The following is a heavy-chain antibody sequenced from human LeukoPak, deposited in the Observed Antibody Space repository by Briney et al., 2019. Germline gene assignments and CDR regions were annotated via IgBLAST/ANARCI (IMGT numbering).Heavy chain of an antibody. V-gene: IGHV3-23*01. Sequence: GGSLRLSCAASGFTFSSYAMSWVRQAPGKGLEWGSALSGSGGSTDYADSVKGRFTISRDNSKNTLYLQMNSLRAEDTAVYYCAKSGFLEWLLPGDYYYMDVWGKGTTVTVSS. CDR2: LSGSGGST. CDR1: GFTFSSYA. CDR3: AKSGFLEWLLPGDYYYMDV. D-gene: IGHD3-3*01. J-gene: IGHJ6*03.